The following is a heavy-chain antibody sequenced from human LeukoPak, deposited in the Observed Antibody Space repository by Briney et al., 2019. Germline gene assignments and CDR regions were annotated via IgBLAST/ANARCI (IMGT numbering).Heavy chain of an antibody. CDR3: AKDFSCRSIAAPPCYFDY. Sequence: GGSLRLSCAASGFTFSSYAMSWVRQAPGKGLEWVSAISGSGGSTYYADSVKGQFTISRDNSKNTLYLQMNSLRAEDTAVYYCAKDFSCRSIAAPPCYFDYWGQGTLVTVSS. CDR1: GFTFSSYA. CDR2: ISGSGGST. J-gene: IGHJ4*02. D-gene: IGHD6-6*01. V-gene: IGHV3-23*01.